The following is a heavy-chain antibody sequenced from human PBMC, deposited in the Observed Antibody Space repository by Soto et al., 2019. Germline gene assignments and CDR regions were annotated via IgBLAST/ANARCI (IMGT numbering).Heavy chain of an antibody. CDR1: GFTFSSYA. CDR2: ISGSGGST. Sequence: GGSLRLSCAASGFTFSSYAMSWFRQAPGKGLEWVSAISGSGGSTYYADSVKGRFTISRDNSKNTLYLQMNSLRAEDTAVYYCAKVGPTYYDCLSGYYFDNWGQGTLVTVSS. V-gene: IGHV3-23*01. CDR3: AKVGPTYYDCLSGYYFDN. D-gene: IGHD3-3*01. J-gene: IGHJ4*02.